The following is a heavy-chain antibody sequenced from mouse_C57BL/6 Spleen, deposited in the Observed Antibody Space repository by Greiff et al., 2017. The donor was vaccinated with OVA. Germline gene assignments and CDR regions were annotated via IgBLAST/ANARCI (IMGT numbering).Heavy chain of an antibody. D-gene: IGHD2-3*01. CDR2: IWSGGST. CDR3: AKGGLLQDYYAMDY. J-gene: IGHJ4*01. CDR1: GFSLTSYG. V-gene: IGHV2-4*01. Sequence: VQLKESGPGLVQPSQSLSITCTVSGFSLTSYGVHWVRQPPGKGLEWLGVIWSGGSTDYNAAFISRLSISKDNSKSQVFFKMNSLQADDTAIYYCAKGGLLQDYYAMDYWGQGTSVTVSS.